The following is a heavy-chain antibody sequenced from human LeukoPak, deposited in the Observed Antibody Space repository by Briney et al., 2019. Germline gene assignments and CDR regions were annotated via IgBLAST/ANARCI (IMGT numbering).Heavy chain of an antibody. J-gene: IGHJ4*02. Sequence: GGSLRLSCAASGFTFSSYWMSWVRQAPGKGLEWVANIKPDGSEEQYVDSVKGRFTISRDNAKNSLYLQMSSLRAEDTAVYYCGRFTRSAFALGGGDFWGRGSLVTVSS. V-gene: IGHV3-7*01. CDR2: IKPDGSEE. D-gene: IGHD3-16*01. CDR1: GFTFSSYW. CDR3: GRFTRSAFALGGGDF.